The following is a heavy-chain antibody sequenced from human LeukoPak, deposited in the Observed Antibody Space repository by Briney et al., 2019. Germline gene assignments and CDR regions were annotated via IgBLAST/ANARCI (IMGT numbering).Heavy chain of an antibody. CDR3: ANQRGGF. D-gene: IGHD3-10*01. CDR2: ISGTAEDT. Sequence: WGSLRLSCAASGVIVSSYPMSWVRQAPGKGLEWVSAISGTAEDTYYADSVKGRFSISRDNSRNTVHLQMNSLRPEDTAVYYCANQRGGFWGQGTLVTVSS. J-gene: IGHJ4*02. V-gene: IGHV3-23*01. CDR1: GVIVSSYP.